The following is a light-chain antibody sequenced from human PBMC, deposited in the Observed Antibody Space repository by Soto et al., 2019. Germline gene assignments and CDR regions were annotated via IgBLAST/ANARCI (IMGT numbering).Light chain of an antibody. CDR3: CSYVGSSTFPV. J-gene: IGLJ3*02. Sequence: QSALTQPASVSGSPGQSITISCTGTSSDVGSYNLVSWYQQHPGKAPKLMIYEGSKRPSGVSNRFSGSKSGNTASLTISGLQAEYEADYYCCSYVGSSTFPVFGGGTKVTVL. CDR1: SSDVGSYNL. V-gene: IGLV2-23*03. CDR2: EGS.